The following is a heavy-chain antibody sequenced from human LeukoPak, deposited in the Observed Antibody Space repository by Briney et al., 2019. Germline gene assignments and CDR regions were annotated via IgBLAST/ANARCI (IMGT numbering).Heavy chain of an antibody. D-gene: IGHD1-26*01. CDR2: IIPIFGTA. CDR3: ARAVKGELLQDDAFDI. CDR1: GGTFSSYA. V-gene: IGHV1-69*06. Sequence: SVKVSCKASGGTFSSYAISWVRQAPGQGLEWMGGIIPIFGTANYAQKFQGRVTITADKSTSTAYMELSSLRSEDTAVYYCARAVKGELLQDDAFDIWGQGTMVTVSS. J-gene: IGHJ3*02.